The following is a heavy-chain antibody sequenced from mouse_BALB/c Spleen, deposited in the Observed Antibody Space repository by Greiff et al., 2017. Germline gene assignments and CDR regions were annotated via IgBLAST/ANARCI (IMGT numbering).Heavy chain of an antibody. CDR2: ISYSGST. Sequence: DVKLVESGPSLVKPSQTLSLTCSVTGDSITSGYWNWIRKFPGNKLEYMGYISYSGSTYYNPSLKSRISITRDTSKNQYYLQLNSVTTEDTATYYCARGITTATAMDYWGQGTSVTVSS. J-gene: IGHJ4*01. D-gene: IGHD1-2*01. V-gene: IGHV3-8*02. CDR3: ARGITTATAMDY. CDR1: GDSITSGY.